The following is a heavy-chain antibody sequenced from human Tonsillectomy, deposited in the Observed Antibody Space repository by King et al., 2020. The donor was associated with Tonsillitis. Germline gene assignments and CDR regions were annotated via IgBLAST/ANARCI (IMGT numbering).Heavy chain of an antibody. CDR1: GGTFSSYA. Sequence: QLVQSGAEVKKPGSSVKVSCKASGGTFSSYAISWVRQAPGQGLEWMGRIIPILGIANYAQKFQSRVTITADKSTSTAYMELSSLRSEDTAVYYCARDPEVVPAAIRAFDIWGQGTMVTVSS. J-gene: IGHJ3*02. CDR3: ARDPEVVPAAIRAFDI. V-gene: IGHV1-69*04. D-gene: IGHD2-2*01. CDR2: IIPILGIA.